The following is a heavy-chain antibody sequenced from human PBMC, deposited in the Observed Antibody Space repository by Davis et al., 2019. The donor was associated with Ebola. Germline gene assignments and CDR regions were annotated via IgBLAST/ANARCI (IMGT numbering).Heavy chain of an antibody. CDR3: AKQPASLLCFDY. CDR1: GFTFSNYA. Sequence: GESLKISCAASGFTFSNYAMSWVRQAPGKGLEWVSTITNSGRSTYLADSVKGRFAISRDNSRNTLYLQMNSLRAEDTAVYFCAKQPASLLCFDYWGLGTQVTVSS. CDR2: ITNSGRST. D-gene: IGHD2-2*02. J-gene: IGHJ4*02. V-gene: IGHV3-23*01.